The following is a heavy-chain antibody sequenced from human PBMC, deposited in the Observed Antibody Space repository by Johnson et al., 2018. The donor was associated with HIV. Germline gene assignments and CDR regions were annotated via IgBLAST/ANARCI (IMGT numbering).Heavy chain of an antibody. J-gene: IGHJ3*02. Sequence: ESGGGLVQPGGSLRLSCAASGFTFNNYGMHWVRQSPGKGLEWVAFIRFDETIKYYGDSVKGRFTISRDNSKNTLYLQMNSLRVEDTAVYYCAKAVGGYAFDIWGQGTMVTVSS. V-gene: IGHV3-30*02. CDR2: IRFDETIK. D-gene: IGHD1-26*01. CDR3: AKAVGGYAFDI. CDR1: GFTFNNYG.